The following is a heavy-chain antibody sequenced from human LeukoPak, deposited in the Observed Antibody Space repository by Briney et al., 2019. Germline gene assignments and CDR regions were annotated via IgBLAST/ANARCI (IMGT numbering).Heavy chain of an antibody. CDR3: AKDVHNSQWLVPFDY. CDR2: ISYDGSNK. CDR1: GFTFSSYA. V-gene: IGHV3-30-3*01. Sequence: GGSLRLSCAASGFTFSSYAMHWVRQAPGKGLEWVAVISYDGSNKYYADSVKGRFTISRDNSKNTLYLQMNSLRAEDTAVYYCAKDVHNSQWLVPFDYWGQGTLVTVSS. D-gene: IGHD6-19*01. J-gene: IGHJ4*02.